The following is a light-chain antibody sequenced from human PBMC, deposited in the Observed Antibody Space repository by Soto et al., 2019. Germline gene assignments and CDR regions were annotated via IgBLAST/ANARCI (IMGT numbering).Light chain of an antibody. CDR3: QQYENLPT. CDR2: DAS. CDR1: QNINNY. J-gene: IGKJ5*01. Sequence: DIQMTQSHSSLSASVGDRVTITCQASQNINNYLNWYQQKPGRAPKLLIYDASNLEAGVPSRFRGSGSGTDFTFTISRLQPEDIATYYCQQYENLPTFGQGTRLEIK. V-gene: IGKV1-33*01.